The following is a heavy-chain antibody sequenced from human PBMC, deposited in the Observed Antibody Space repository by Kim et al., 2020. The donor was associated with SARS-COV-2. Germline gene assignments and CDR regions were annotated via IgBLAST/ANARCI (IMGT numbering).Heavy chain of an antibody. CDR2: IGTAGDT. Sequence: GGSLRLSCAASGFTFSSYDMHWVRQATGKGLEWVSAIGTAGDTYYPGSVKGRFTISRENAKNSLYLQMNSLRAGDTAVYYCARSQVGWYFDLWGRGTLVTVSS. V-gene: IGHV3-13*01. CDR3: ARSQVGWYFDL. CDR1: GFTFSSYD. J-gene: IGHJ2*01.